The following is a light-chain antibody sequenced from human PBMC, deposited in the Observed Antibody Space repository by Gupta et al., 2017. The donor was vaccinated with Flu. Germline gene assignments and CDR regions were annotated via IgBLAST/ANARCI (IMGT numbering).Light chain of an antibody. CDR3: HQYGSSPPT. V-gene: IGKV3-20*01. Sequence: EIVLTQSPGTLSLSPGERATLSCRAGQSVTSNYLAWYQPKAGQPPRLLVYGASSRATGIPDRFSGSGSETDFSLTISSLEPEDFAVYYCHQYGSSPPTFGQGTKVEIK. J-gene: IGKJ1*01. CDR2: GAS. CDR1: QSVTSNY.